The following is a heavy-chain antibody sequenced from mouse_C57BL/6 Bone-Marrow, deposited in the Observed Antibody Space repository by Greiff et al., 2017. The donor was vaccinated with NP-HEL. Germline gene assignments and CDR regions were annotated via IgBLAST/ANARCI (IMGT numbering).Heavy chain of an antibody. CDR2: IAPSDSYT. CDR1: GYTFTSYW. CDR3: ARYYFDY. V-gene: IGHV1-59*01. J-gene: IGHJ2*01. Sequence: QVQLQQPGAELVRPGTSVKLSCKASGYTFTSYWMHWVKQRPGQGLEWIGVIAPSDSYTNYNQKFKGKATLTVDTSSSTAYMQLSSLTSEDSAVYYCARYYFDYWGQGTTLTVSS.